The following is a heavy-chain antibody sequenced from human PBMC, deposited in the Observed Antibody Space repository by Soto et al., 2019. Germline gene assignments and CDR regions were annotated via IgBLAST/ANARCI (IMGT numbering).Heavy chain of an antibody. CDR1: GFTFSSYW. CDR3: ARDAEWELLRPAYFDY. J-gene: IGHJ4*02. D-gene: IGHD1-26*01. V-gene: IGHV3-7*01. Sequence: PGGSLRLSCEASGFTFSSYWMSWVRQAPGKGLEWVASIKDDRSEKYYADSVKGRFTISRDNVKNSLYLEMTSLRDEDTAVYYCARDAEWELLRPAYFDYWGQGALVTVSS. CDR2: IKDDRSEK.